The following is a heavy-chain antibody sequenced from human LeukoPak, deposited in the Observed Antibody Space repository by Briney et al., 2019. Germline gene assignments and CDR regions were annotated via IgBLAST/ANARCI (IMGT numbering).Heavy chain of an antibody. J-gene: IGHJ4*02. D-gene: IGHD1/OR15-1a*01. CDR2: IYYSGST. CDR3: ARAYRTIDY. CDR1: GGSISSGYYY. Sequence: SETLSLTCSVSGGSISSGYYYWGWIRQPPGKGLEWIGSIYYSGSTFYNPSLKSRVTILVDTSKNQFSLKLSSVTAADTAVYYCARAYRTIDYWGQGTLVTVSS. V-gene: IGHV4-39*07.